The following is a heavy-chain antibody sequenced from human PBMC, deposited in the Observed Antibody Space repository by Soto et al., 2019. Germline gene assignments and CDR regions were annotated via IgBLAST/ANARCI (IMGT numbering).Heavy chain of an antibody. D-gene: IGHD4-17*01. CDR3: AREMRFYGDYVRSFDY. CDR1: GGSLSGYY. CDR2: INHTGST. J-gene: IGHJ4*02. V-gene: IGHV4-34*01. Sequence: SETLSLTCAVYGGSLSGYYWSWIRQPPGKGLEWIGEINHTGSTNYSPSLKSRVTISIDTSKNQFSLKLNSVTAADTAVYYCAREMRFYGDYVRSFDYWGQGTLVTVSS.